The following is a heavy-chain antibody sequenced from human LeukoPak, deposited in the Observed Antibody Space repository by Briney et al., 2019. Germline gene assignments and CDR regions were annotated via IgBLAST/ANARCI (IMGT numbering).Heavy chain of an antibody. J-gene: IGHJ6*02. CDR1: GGTFSSYA. V-gene: IGHV1-69*04. Sequence: SVKVSCKASGGTFSSYAISWVRQAPGQGLEWMGRIIPILGIANYVQKFQGRVTITADKSTSTAYMELSGLRSEDTAVYNCARSLYYYYYGMDVWGQGTTVTVSS. CDR2: IIPILGIA. CDR3: ARSLYYYYYGMDV.